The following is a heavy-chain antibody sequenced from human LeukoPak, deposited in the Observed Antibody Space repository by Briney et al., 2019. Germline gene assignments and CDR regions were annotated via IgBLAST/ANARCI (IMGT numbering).Heavy chain of an antibody. V-gene: IGHV4-61*02. D-gene: IGHD5-18*01. J-gene: IGHJ3*02. CDR1: GGSISSGSYY. Sequence: SETLSLTCTVSGGSISSGSYYWSWIRQPAGKGLEWIGRIYTSGSTNYNPSLKSRVTISVDTSKNQFSLKLSSVTAADTAVYYCARKAEGYSYGYGDAFDIWGQGTMVTVSS. CDR3: ARKAEGYSYGYGDAFDI. CDR2: IYTSGST.